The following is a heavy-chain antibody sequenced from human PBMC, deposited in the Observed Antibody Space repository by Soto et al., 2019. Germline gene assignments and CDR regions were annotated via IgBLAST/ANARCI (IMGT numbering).Heavy chain of an antibody. CDR3: AKAVGYCSSSSCRDYYYYYGMDV. J-gene: IGHJ6*02. CDR1: GFSFSISP. CDR2: ISYDGTNK. D-gene: IGHD2-2*01. V-gene: IGHV3-30-3*01. Sequence: PGGSLRLSCAASGFSFSISPMHWVRQAPGKGPEWVALISYDGTNKFYADSVKGRFTISRDNSKNTLYLQMNSLRAEDTAVYYCAKAVGYCSSSSCRDYYYYYGMDVWGQGTTVTVSS.